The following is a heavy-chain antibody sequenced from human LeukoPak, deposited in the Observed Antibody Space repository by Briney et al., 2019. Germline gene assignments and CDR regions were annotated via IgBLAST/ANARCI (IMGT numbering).Heavy chain of an antibody. CDR3: ARVVCSSTSCYLYGMDV. V-gene: IGHV3-33*01. D-gene: IGHD2-2*01. CDR2: IWYDGSNK. J-gene: IGHJ6*02. Sequence: GGSLRLSCAASGFTFSSYGMPWVRQAPGKGLEWVAVIWYDGSNKYYADSVKGRFTISRDNSKNTLYLQMNSLRAEDTAVYYCARVVCSSTSCYLYGMDVWGQGTTVTVSS. CDR1: GFTFSSYG.